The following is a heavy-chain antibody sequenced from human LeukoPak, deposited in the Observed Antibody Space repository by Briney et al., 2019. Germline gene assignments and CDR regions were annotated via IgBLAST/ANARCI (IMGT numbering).Heavy chain of an antibody. V-gene: IGHV3-30*18. CDR2: ISYHGSKK. Sequence: RPGGSLRLSCAASGFTFSSYGVHWVRQAPGKGLEWVAVISYHGSKKYHADSVKGRFTISRDNSNNTLYLQMNSLRVEDTAVYYCAKVSSHCGGGSCHGLYFHLYGMDVWGQGTTVTVSS. CDR1: GFTFSSYG. J-gene: IGHJ6*02. CDR3: AKVSSHCGGGSCHGLYFHLYGMDV. D-gene: IGHD2-15*01.